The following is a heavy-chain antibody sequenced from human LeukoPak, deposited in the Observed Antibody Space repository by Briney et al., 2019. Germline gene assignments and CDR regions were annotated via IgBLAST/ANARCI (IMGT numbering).Heavy chain of an antibody. CDR1: GGSISSSNW. D-gene: IGHD5-24*01. Sequence: SETLSLTCAVSGGSISSSNWWSWVRQPPGKGLEWIGEIYHSGSIKHNPSLKSRVTISVDKSKNQFSLKLSSVTAADTAVYYCARRYRYGYSYYYYMDVWGKGTTVTISS. CDR2: IYHSGSI. J-gene: IGHJ6*03. V-gene: IGHV4-4*02. CDR3: ARRYRYGYSYYYYMDV.